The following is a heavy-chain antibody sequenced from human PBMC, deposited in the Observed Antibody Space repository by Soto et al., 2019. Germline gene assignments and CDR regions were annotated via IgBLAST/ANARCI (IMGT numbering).Heavy chain of an antibody. CDR1: GFSISGYG. CDR3: ARDCSFFAFDV. J-gene: IGHJ3*01. Sequence: QVQLVESGGGVVQPGGSLRLSCAASGFSISGYGMHWVRQAPGKGLESVAFIWSDGSNKYYVDSVKGRFTISRDTFKHTLDLQMNSLTAEDTAVYYCARDCSFFAFDVWGQGTVVTVSS. V-gene: IGHV3-33*01. CDR2: IWSDGSNK. D-gene: IGHD2-15*01.